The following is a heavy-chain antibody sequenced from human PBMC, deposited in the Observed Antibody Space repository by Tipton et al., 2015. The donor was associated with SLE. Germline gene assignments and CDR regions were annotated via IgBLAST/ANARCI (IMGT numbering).Heavy chain of an antibody. CDR1: GGSISSHY. J-gene: IGHJ2*01. Sequence: PGLVKPSEALSLTCTVSGGSISSHYWSWIRQPPGKGLEWIGYIYYSGSTNYNPSLKSRVTISVYTSKNQFSLKLRSVTAADTAVYYCARDMGASLRYFDLWGRGTLVTVSS. CDR2: IYYSGST. V-gene: IGHV4-59*11. CDR3: ARDMGASLRYFDL.